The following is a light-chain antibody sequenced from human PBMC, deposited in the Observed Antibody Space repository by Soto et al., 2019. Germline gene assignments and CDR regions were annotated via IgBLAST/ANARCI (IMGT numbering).Light chain of an antibody. CDR2: DVS. V-gene: IGLV2-11*01. CDR3: CSHAGSYTYV. J-gene: IGLJ1*01. CDR1: NSGVGGYNY. Sequence: QSALTQPRSVSGSPGQSVTISCTGTNSGVGGYNYVSWYQQHPGKATILMISDVSERPSGVPVRFSGSKSANTASLTISGLQAEDEADYYCCSHAGSYTYVFGTGTKLTLL.